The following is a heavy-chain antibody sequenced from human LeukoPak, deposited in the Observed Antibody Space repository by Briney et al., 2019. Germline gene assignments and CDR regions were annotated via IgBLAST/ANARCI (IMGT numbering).Heavy chain of an antibody. Sequence: GGSLRLSCAASGFTFSIYWMSWVRQAPGKGLEWVANIKQDGSERYYVDSVKGRFTLSRDNAKNSLYLQMNSLRAEDTALYYCAKAAAAPGFDFWGQGTLVTVSS. V-gene: IGHV3-7*03. CDR2: IKQDGSER. CDR1: GFTFSIYW. D-gene: IGHD6-13*01. J-gene: IGHJ4*02. CDR3: AKAAAAPGFDF.